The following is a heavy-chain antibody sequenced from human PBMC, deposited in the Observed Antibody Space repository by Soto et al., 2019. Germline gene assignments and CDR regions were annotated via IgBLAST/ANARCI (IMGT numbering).Heavy chain of an antibody. CDR3: AQTTGWPGFDY. Sequence: QMQLQESGPGLVKPSETMSLTCTASGASISNYYWNWIRQPPGKGLEWLGHIYNGESTNYNPSLKSRVTISVDTSKNQFSLKLGSVTAADTAVYYCAQTTGWPGFDYWGQGILVTVSS. CDR2: IYNGEST. D-gene: IGHD6-19*01. CDR1: GASISNYY. J-gene: IGHJ4*02. V-gene: IGHV4-59*01.